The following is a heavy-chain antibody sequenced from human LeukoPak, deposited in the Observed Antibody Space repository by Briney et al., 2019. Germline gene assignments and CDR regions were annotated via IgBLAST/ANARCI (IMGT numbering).Heavy chain of an antibody. Sequence: SETLSLTCTVSGGSISSSSYYWTWIRQPPGKGLEWIGYMSQSGSTYYNPSLKSRVTISVDTSKSQFSLKLTSVTAADTAVYYCARDWSGPYYFDYWGQGTLVTVSS. CDR1: GGSISSSSYY. CDR2: MSQSGST. D-gene: IGHD3-3*01. CDR3: ARDWSGPYYFDY. V-gene: IGHV4-39*07. J-gene: IGHJ4*01.